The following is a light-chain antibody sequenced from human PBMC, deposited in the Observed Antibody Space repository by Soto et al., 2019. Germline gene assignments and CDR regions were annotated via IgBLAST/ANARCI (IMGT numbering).Light chain of an antibody. CDR1: QSVSSSY. J-gene: IGKJ2*01. CDR3: QQYGSSPYT. CDR2: GAS. V-gene: IGKV3-20*01. Sequence: EIVLTQSPGTLSLSPGERATLSCRASQSVSSSYLAWYQQKPGQAPRPLIYGASTRATGIPDRFSGSGSGTDFTLTISRLEPEDFAVYYCQQYGSSPYTFCQWTKLEIK.